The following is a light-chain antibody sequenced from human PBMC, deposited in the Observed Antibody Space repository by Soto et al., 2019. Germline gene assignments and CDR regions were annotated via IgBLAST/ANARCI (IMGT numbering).Light chain of an antibody. Sequence: VLTQPPLTLSLSPGEGATLSCMASQSFRGLLAWYQQKPGQAPRLLIYDAYNRATGIPHRFSGSGSGTDFTLTISSLEPEDSAVYYCQQRHMWPITFGQGTRLEIK. J-gene: IGKJ5*01. CDR2: DAY. CDR1: QSFRGL. CDR3: QQRHMWPIT. V-gene: IGKV3-11*01.